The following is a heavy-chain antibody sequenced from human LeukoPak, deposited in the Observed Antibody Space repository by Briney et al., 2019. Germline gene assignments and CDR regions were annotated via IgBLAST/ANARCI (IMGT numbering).Heavy chain of an antibody. CDR1: GFTVSGLC. D-gene: IGHD3-3*01. V-gene: IGHV3-48*04. Sequence: GGSLRLSCAASGFTVSGLCMNWVRQAPGKGLEWVSYISSSSSTIYYADSVKGRFTISRDNAKNSLYLQMNSLRAEDTAVYYCAREGRGRPASGSDYWGQGTLVTVSS. CDR2: ISSSSSTI. CDR3: AREGRGRPASGSDY. J-gene: IGHJ4*02.